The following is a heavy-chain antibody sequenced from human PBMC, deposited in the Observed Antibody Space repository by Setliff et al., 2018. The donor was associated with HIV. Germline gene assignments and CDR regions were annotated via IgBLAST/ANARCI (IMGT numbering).Heavy chain of an antibody. Sequence: SVKVSCKASGDTFRMDTISWLRQAPGHGPEWMGGVVAAFGSTTYAQKFQGRVRITADASTRTGYMALRSLTPEDTAVYYCARDGSGILRGTLDIWGQGTRVTVSS. CDR3: ARDGSGILRGTLDI. V-gene: IGHV1-69*13. CDR1: GDTFRMDT. J-gene: IGHJ3*02. CDR2: VVAAFGST. D-gene: IGHD3-10*01.